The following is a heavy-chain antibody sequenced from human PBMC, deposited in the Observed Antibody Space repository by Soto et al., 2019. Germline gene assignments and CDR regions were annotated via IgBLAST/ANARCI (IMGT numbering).Heavy chain of an antibody. V-gene: IGHV4-4*07. J-gene: IGHJ2*01. D-gene: IGHD2-21*01. CDR1: GGSISGFY. Sequence: NPSETLSLTCTVAGGSISGFYWSWVRQPAGKGLEWIGRIYSSGTTKYNPSLRNRVTMSVDTSTDQYSLNLASMTAADTAVYFCARGPFCGDDWYFDVWGQGTRVTSPQ. CDR2: IYSSGTT. CDR3: ARGPFCGDDWYFDV.